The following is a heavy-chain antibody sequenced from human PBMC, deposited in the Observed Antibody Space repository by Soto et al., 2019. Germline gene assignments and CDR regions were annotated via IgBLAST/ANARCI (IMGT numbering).Heavy chain of an antibody. V-gene: IGHV3-30*03. CDR1: GFTFSNYG. J-gene: IGHJ4*02. CDR3: GRDWVCVGAHRIGN. Sequence: QVQLVESGGGVVQPGRSLRLSCAASGFTFSNYGMHWVRQAPGKGLDWVAVISYDGSIEYYSESVKGRFTMSRDNSENTVYLQMNSLRTEDGAAFFCGRDWVCVGAHRIGNWGQGTLVTVSS. CDR2: ISYDGSIE. D-gene: IGHD3-10*01.